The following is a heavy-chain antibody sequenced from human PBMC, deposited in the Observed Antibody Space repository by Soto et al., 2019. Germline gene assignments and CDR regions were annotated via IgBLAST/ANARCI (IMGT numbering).Heavy chain of an antibody. CDR3: VQSRFGGDCLQSYSSHYYYGMDI. V-gene: IGHV2-5*02. D-gene: IGHD2-21*02. CDR1: GFSLSTGGMG. J-gene: IGHJ6*02. Sequence: QITLKESGPTMVKPTQTLTLTCTFSGFSLSTGGMGVGWIRQPPGKALEWLALIYWDGDRRYSPSLMNRLTIAKDNTKNQVVLTMTKMDPVDTATYYCVQSRFGGDCLQSYSSHYYYGMDIWGQGTTVTVSS. CDR2: IYWDGDR.